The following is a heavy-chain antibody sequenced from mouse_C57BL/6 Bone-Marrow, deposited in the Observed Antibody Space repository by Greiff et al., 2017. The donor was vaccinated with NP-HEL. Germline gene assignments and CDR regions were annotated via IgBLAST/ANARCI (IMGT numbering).Heavy chain of an antibody. J-gene: IGHJ4*01. CDR2: ILPGSGST. CDR3: ARIYYDYDVNYYAMGY. V-gene: IGHV1-9*01. CDR1: GYTFTGYW. Sequence: VQLQQSGAELMKPGASVTLSCKATGYTFTGYWIEWVKQRPGHGLEWIGEILPGSGSTNYNEKFKGKATFTADTSSNTAYMQLSSLTTEDSAIYYCARIYYDYDVNYYAMGYGGQGTSVTVSS. D-gene: IGHD2-4*01.